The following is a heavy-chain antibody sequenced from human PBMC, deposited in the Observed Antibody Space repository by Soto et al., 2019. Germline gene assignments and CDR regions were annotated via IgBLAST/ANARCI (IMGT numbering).Heavy chain of an antibody. CDR1: SGSISSSNW. V-gene: IGHV4-4*02. CDR3: ARTGGSGSYLVGLGVFDP. Sequence: SETLSLTCAVSSGSISSSNWWSWVRQPPGKGLEWIGEIYHSGSTNYNPSLKSRVTISVDKSKNQFSLKLSSVTAADTAVYYCARTGGSGSYLVGLGVFDPWGQGTLVTVSS. CDR2: IYHSGST. D-gene: IGHD3-10*01. J-gene: IGHJ5*02.